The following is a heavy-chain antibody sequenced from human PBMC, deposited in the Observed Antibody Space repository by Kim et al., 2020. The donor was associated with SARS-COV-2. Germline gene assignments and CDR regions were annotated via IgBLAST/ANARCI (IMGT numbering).Heavy chain of an antibody. CDR2: MSTGGTT. J-gene: IGHJ6*02. V-gene: IGHV3-66*01. CDR3: ARGDRYSLDV. Sequence: GGSLRLFCAVSQSTVSSNHMNWVRQAPGKGLEWVSFMSTGGTTVYADSVKGRFTISRDTSVNTVHLEMNSLRAADTAVYYCARGDRYSLDVWGQGTTVT. CDR1: QSTVSSNH.